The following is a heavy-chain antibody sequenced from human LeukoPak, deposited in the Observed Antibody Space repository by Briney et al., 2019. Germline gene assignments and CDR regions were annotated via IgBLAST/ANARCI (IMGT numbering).Heavy chain of an antibody. CDR1: GFTFSDYY. D-gene: IGHD3-9*01. CDR3: ARLRRYFDWSPDY. Sequence: PGGSLRLSCAASGFTFSDYYISWIRQAPGKGLEWVSYISSSGSTIYYADSVKGRFTISRDNAKNSLYLQMNSLRAEDTAVYYCARLRRYFDWSPDYWGQGTLVTVSS. J-gene: IGHJ4*02. V-gene: IGHV3-11*01. CDR2: ISSSGSTI.